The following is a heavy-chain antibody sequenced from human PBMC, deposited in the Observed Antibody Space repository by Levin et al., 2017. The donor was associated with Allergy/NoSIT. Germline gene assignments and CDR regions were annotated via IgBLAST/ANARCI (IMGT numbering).Heavy chain of an antibody. CDR2: MNPNSGNT. Sequence: PGGSLRLSCKASGYTFTSYDINWVRQATGQGLEWMGWMNPNSGNTGYAQKFQGRVTMTRNTSISTAYMELSSLTSDDTAVYYCARRIVAGGTPMGYWGQGTLVTVSS. J-gene: IGHJ4*02. D-gene: IGHD6-13*01. CDR1: GYTFTSYD. V-gene: IGHV1-8*01. CDR3: ARRIVAGGTPMGY.